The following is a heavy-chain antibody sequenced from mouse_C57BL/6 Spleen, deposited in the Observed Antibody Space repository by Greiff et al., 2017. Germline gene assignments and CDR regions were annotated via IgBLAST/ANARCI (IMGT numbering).Heavy chain of an antibody. V-gene: IGHV1-72*01. CDR2: IDPNSGGT. CDR3: SRVGWGLHGRDAMVY. J-gene: IGHJ4*01. D-gene: IGHD2-13*01. Sequence: QVQLKQPGAELVKPGASVKLSCKASGYTFTSYWMHWVKQRPGQGLEWIGMIDPNSGGTKYNEKFKSKATLTVDKSSSTAYMQLSSLTSEDSAVYFCSRVGWGLHGRDAMVYWGQGTSVSVSS. CDR1: GYTFTSYW.